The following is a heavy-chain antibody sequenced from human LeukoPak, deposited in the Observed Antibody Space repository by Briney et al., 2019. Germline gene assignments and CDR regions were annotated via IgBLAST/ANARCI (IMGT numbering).Heavy chain of an antibody. V-gene: IGHV4-39*01. CDR1: GGSIRSSLYY. Sequence: SETLSLTCTVSGGSIRSSLYYWAWIRQTPGKGLEWIGSIDYSGSTNYNPSLKSRATIFVDTSKNQFSLKLSSLPAADTAVYYCSRLLWFGESPLFDYWGQGTLVTVSS. CDR3: SRLLWFGESPLFDY. D-gene: IGHD3-10*01. J-gene: IGHJ4*02. CDR2: IDYSGST.